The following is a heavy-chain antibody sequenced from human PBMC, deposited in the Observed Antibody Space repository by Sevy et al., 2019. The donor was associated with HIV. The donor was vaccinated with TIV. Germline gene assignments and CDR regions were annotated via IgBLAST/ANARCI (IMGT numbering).Heavy chain of an antibody. V-gene: IGHV3-74*01. Sequence: GGSLRVSCAASGFTFGNYWMHWVRQAPEKGLVWISRINNDGSNTNYADSVKGRFTTSRDNAKNTLYLQMNSLRAEDTAVYFCGREMISMVPGVPDAFDIRGQGTMVTVSS. CDR1: GFTFGNYW. CDR3: GREMISMVPGVPDAFDI. D-gene: IGHD3-10*01. CDR2: INNDGSNT. J-gene: IGHJ3*02.